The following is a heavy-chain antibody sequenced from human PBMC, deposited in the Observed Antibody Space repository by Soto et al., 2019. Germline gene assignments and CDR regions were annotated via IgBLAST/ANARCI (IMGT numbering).Heavy chain of an antibody. V-gene: IGHV3-30*18. D-gene: IGHD3-10*01. J-gene: IGHJ4*02. Sequence: GGSLRLSCAASGFTFSSYGMHWVRQAPGKGLEWVAVISYDGSNKYYADSVKGRFTISRDNSKNTLYLQMNSLRAEDTAVYYCAKGDTAYGSGSYHFDYWGQGTLVTVSS. CDR2: ISYDGSNK. CDR3: AKGDTAYGSGSYHFDY. CDR1: GFTFSSYG.